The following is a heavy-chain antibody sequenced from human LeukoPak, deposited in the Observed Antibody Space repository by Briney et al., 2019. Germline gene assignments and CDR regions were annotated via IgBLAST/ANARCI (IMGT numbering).Heavy chain of an antibody. CDR1: GYTFTGYY. D-gene: IGHD6-13*01. J-gene: IGHJ6*03. V-gene: IGHV1-2*02. Sequence: GASVKVSCKASGYTFTGYYMHWVRQAPGQGLEWMGWINPNSGGTNYAQKFQGRVTMTRDTSISTAYMELSRLRSDDTAVYYCARVVAAAKGGSYYYYYMDVWGKGTTVTVSS. CDR2: INPNSGGT. CDR3: ARVVAAAKGGSYYYYYMDV.